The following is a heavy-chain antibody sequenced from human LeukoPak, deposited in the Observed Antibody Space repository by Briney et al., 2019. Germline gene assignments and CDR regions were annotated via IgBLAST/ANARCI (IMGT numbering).Heavy chain of an antibody. CDR3: ARARDYYDSSGSDY. CDR2: INPNSGGT. J-gene: IGHJ4*02. D-gene: IGHD3-22*01. Sequence: ASVKVSCKASGYTFTGYYMHWVRQAPGQGLEWMGWINPNSGGTNYAQKFQGRVTMTRDTSISTAYMELSRLRSDDTAVYYCARARDYYDSSGSDYWGQGSLVTVSS. V-gene: IGHV1-2*02. CDR1: GYTFTGYY.